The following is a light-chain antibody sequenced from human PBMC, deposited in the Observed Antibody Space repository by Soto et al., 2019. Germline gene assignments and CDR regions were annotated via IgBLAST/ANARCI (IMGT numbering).Light chain of an antibody. V-gene: IGLV1-40*01. J-gene: IGLJ3*02. Sequence: QSVLTQPPSVSGAPGQTITMSCTGSGSNVGASYDVHWYQGLPGAGPRLLIYKNNNRPSGVPDRFSGSKSGTSASLAITGRRAEDEADYYCQSYDNILSGPLFGGGTKLTVL. CDR3: QSYDNILSGPL. CDR1: GSNVGASYD. CDR2: KNN.